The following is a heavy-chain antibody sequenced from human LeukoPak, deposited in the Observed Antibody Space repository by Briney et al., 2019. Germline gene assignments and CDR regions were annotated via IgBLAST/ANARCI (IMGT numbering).Heavy chain of an antibody. D-gene: IGHD6-19*01. J-gene: IGHJ4*02. CDR3: AWGYSSGWSPRTFDY. Sequence: ASVKVSCKASGYTLTGYYMHWVRQAPGQGLEWMGWINPNSGGTNYAQKFQGRVTMTRDMSTSTVYMELSSLRSEDTAVYYCAWGYSSGWSPRTFDYWGQGTLVTVSS. CDR1: GYTLTGYY. CDR2: INPNSGGT. V-gene: IGHV1-2*02.